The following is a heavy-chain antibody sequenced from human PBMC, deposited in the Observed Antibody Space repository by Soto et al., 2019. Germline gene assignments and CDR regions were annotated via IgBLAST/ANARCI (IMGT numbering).Heavy chain of an antibody. CDR3: AREGQLGY. V-gene: IGHV1-18*01. CDR1: GYAFTSYG. CDR2: ISGYNGNT. D-gene: IGHD6-6*01. Sequence: QVQLVQSGAEVKKPGASVKVSCKASGYAFTSYGFSWVRQAPGQGLEWMGWISGYNGNTNYAQNPQATVTMTTDTSTSTAYMELMTLRSDVTAVYYCAREGQLGYWGQGTLVTVSS. J-gene: IGHJ4*02.